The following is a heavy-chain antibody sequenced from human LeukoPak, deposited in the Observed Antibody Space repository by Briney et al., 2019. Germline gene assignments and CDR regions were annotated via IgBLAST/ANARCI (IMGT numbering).Heavy chain of an antibody. CDR2: INPSGGST. J-gene: IGHJ3*01. CDR3: AREFGDNRKPFDV. D-gene: IGHD3-16*01. CDR1: GYSFTGFY. Sequence: ASVKVSCKAAGYSFTGFYIHWVRQAPGQGLEWMGIINPSGGSTSYPQKFQGRVTMTRDTSTSTVYMELTSLRSEDTAVYYCAREFGDNRKPFDVWGKGTMVTVSS. V-gene: IGHV1-46*01.